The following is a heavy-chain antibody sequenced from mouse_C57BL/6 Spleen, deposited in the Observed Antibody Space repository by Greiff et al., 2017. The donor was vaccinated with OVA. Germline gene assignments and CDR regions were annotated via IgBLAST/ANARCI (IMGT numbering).Heavy chain of an antibody. CDR3: AKGENYGNYYAMDY. CDR2: INPYNGGT. CDR1: GYTFTDYY. V-gene: IGHV1-19*01. J-gene: IGHJ4*01. D-gene: IGHD2-1*01. Sequence: EVQLQQSGPVLVKPGASVKMSCKASGYTFTDYYMNWVKQSHGKSLEWIGVINPYNGGTSYNQKFKGKATLTVDKSSSTAYMELNSLTSEDSAVYYCAKGENYGNYYAMDYWGQGTSVTVSS.